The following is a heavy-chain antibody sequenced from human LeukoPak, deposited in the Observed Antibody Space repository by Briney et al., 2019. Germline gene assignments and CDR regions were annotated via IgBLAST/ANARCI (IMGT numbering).Heavy chain of an antibody. CDR1: GYSISSGYY. CDR3: ARVGELMVYAPHGPDDAFDI. D-gene: IGHD2-8*01. CDR2: IYRSGST. Sequence: SETLSLTCTVSGYSISSGYYWGWIRQSPGKGLEWIATIYRSGSTYYNPSLKSRVTISIDTSKNQFSLKLSSVTAADTAVYYCARVGELMVYAPHGPDDAFDIWGQGTMVTVSS. V-gene: IGHV4-38-2*02. J-gene: IGHJ3*02.